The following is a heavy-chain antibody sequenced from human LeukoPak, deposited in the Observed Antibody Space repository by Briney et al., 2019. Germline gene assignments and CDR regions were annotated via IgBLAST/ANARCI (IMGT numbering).Heavy chain of an antibody. V-gene: IGHV3-21*01. Sequence: GSLLLSCAASGFTFNSYGMNWVRQAPGKGLEWVSSISTSSNYIYYADSVKGRFTISRDNAKNSLYLQMNNLRAEDTAVYYCARDEAVGKANGYWGQGTLVTVSS. J-gene: IGHJ4*02. CDR3: ARDEAVGKANGY. CDR2: ISTSSNYI. CDR1: GFTFNSYG. D-gene: IGHD7-27*01.